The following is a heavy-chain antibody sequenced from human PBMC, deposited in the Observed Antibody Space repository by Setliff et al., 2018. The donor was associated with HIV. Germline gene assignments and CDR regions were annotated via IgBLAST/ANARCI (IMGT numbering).Heavy chain of an antibody. D-gene: IGHD3-10*01. V-gene: IGHV4-39*01. CDR1: GVSTSSSSYY. Sequence: SETLSLTCTVSGVSTSSSSYYWGWIRQPPGKGLDWIGYVYYSGSTYYNPSLKSRLTISVDTSKNQFSLKLSSVTAADTAVYYCARPALGIGGGSRFDNWGQGTRVTVSS. J-gene: IGHJ4*02. CDR2: VYYSGST. CDR3: ARPALGIGGGSRFDN.